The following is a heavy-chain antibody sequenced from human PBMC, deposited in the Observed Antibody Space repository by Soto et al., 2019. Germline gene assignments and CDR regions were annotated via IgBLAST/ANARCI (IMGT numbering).Heavy chain of an antibody. CDR3: ARDPPRPYNWFDP. CDR1: GGTFSSYA. CDR2: IIPIFGTA. V-gene: IGHV1-69*06. J-gene: IGHJ5*02. Sequence: SVKVSCKASGGTFSSYAISWVRQAPGQGLEWMGGIIPIFGTANYAQKFQGRVTITADKSTSTAYMELSSLRSEDTAVYYCARDPPRPYNWFDPWGQGTLVTVSS.